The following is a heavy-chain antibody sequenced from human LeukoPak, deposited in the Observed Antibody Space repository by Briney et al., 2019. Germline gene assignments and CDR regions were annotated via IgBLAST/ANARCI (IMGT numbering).Heavy chain of an antibody. CDR2: ISSSGSTI. V-gene: IGHV3-48*03. CDR1: GFTFSSYE. D-gene: IGHD1-26*01. Sequence: GGSLRLSCAASGFTFSSYEMNWVRQAPGKGLEWVSYISSSGSTIYYADSVKGRFTISRDNAKNSLYLQMNSLRAEDTAVYYCASGARGQRPVDYWGQGTLVTVSS. CDR3: ASGARGQRPVDY. J-gene: IGHJ4*02.